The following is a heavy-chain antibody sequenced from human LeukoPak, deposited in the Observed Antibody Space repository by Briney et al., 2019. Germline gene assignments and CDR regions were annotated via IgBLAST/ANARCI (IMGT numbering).Heavy chain of an antibody. V-gene: IGHV3-21*01. Sequence: GGSLRLSCAASGFTFSSYSMNWVRQAPGKGLEWVSSISSSSSYIYYADSVKGRFTISRDNANNSLSLQMSSLRAEDTAVYYCAREAYSHYGFDYWGQGTLVTVSS. CDR3: AREAYSHYGFDY. D-gene: IGHD4-11*01. CDR1: GFTFSSYS. J-gene: IGHJ4*02. CDR2: ISSSSSYI.